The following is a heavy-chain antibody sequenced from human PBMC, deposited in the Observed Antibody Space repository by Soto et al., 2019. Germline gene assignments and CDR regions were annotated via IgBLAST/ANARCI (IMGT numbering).Heavy chain of an antibody. CDR2: IIPIPGIA. D-gene: IGHD3-10*01. CDR3: ARVNKEVRGVYTEVGWVDP. Sequence: QVQLVQSGAEVKKPGSSVKVSCKSSGVTFSRYTISWVRQAPGQGLELMGRIIPIPGIANHAQKFQGRVTITADKSTSTAYMELGSLRSEDTAVYYCARVNKEVRGVYTEVGWVDPWGQGTLVTVSS. V-gene: IGHV1-69*02. CDR1: GVTFSRYT. J-gene: IGHJ5*02.